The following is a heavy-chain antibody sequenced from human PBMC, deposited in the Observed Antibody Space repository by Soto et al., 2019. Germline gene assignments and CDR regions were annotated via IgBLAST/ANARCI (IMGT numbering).Heavy chain of an antibody. CDR1: GYTFTSYG. Sequence: QVQLVQSGAEVKKPGASVKVSCKASGYTFTSYGISWVRQATGQGREWMGWISAYNGKTNYAQKRQGRDTMTTDTSTSTADMELRSLRSDDTAVYYCARSLLVGYGLEGESDWGQGTLVTVSS. CDR3: ARSLLVGYGLEGESD. J-gene: IGHJ4*02. V-gene: IGHV1-18*01. CDR2: ISAYNGKT. D-gene: IGHD5-18*01.